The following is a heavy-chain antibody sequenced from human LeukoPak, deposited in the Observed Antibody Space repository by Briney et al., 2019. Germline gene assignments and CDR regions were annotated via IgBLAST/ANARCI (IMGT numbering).Heavy chain of an antibody. Sequence: GGSLRLSCAASGFTFSSYAMHWVRQAPGKGLEWVAVISYDGSNKYYADSVKGRFTISRDNSKNTLYLQMNSLRAEDTAVYYCARALFIGSPDYWGQGTLVTVSS. CDR2: ISYDGSNK. CDR1: GFTFSSYA. CDR3: ARALFIGSPDY. V-gene: IGHV3-30-3*01. D-gene: IGHD2-21*01. J-gene: IGHJ4*02.